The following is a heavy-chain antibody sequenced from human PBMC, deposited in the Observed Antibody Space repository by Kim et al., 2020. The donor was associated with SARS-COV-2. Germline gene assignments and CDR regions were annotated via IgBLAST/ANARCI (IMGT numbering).Heavy chain of an antibody. V-gene: IGHV1-58*01. J-gene: IGHJ4*01. CDR3: AAADYVWGSYRYTGGDY. CDR1: GFTFTSSD. CDR2: IVVGSGNT. D-gene: IGHD3-16*02. Sequence: SVKVSCKASGFTFTSSDVQWVRQARGQRLEWIGWIVVGSGNTNYAQKFQERVTITRDMSTSTAYMELSSLRSEDTAMYYCAAADYVWGSYRYTGGDYWG.